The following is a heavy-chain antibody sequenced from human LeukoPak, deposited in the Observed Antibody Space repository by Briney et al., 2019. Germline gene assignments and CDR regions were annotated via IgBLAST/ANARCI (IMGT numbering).Heavy chain of an antibody. J-gene: IGHJ4*02. CDR3: SKARGGGRDLFDY. V-gene: IGHV3-43D*03. Sequence: GGSLRLSCAASGFSFDDYSMHWVRQAPWKGLEWVSLITWDGGSTYYADSVKGRFTISRDNNKNSLYLQMHSLRAEDSALYYCSKARGGGRDLFDYWGQGTLVTVSS. CDR2: ITWDGGST. D-gene: IGHD6-25*01. CDR1: GFSFDDYS.